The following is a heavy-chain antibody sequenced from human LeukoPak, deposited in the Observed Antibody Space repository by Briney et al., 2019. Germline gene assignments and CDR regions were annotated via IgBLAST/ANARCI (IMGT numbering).Heavy chain of an antibody. CDR3: AREYGSGSYRGFDY. CDR1: GYTFTSYG. J-gene: IGHJ4*02. CDR2: ISAYNGNT. Sequence: ASVKVSCKASGYTFTSYGISRVRQAPGQGLEWMGWISAYNGNTNYAQKLQGRVTMTTDTSTSTVYMELSSLRSEDTAVYYCAREYGSGSYRGFDYWGQGTLVTVSS. V-gene: IGHV1-18*01. D-gene: IGHD3-10*01.